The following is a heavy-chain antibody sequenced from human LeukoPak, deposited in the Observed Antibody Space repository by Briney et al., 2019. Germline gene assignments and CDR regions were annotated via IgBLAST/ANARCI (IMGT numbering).Heavy chain of an antibody. CDR1: GYTFTGYD. CDR2: INPNSGDT. CDR3: ATQRGSYLWGTDFDY. Sequence: ASVKVSCKASGYTFTGYDMHWVRQAPGQGLEWMGWINPNSGDTKYSQKFQGRVTMTRDTSISTAYMELSRLRSDDTAAYYCATQRGSYLWGTDFDYWGQGTLVTVSS. D-gene: IGHD3-16*01. J-gene: IGHJ4*02. V-gene: IGHV1-2*02.